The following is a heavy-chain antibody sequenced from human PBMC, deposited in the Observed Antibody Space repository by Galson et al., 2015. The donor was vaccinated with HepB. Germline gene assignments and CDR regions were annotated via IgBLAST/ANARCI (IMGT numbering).Heavy chain of an antibody. CDR2: ISWNSGSI. Sequence: SLRLSCAASGFTFDDYAMHWVRQAPGKGLEWVSGISWNSGSIGYADSVKGRFTISRDNAKNSLYLQMNSLRAEDTALYYCAKDISWNYGVDAFDIWGQGTMVTVSS. V-gene: IGHV3-9*01. CDR3: AKDISWNYGVDAFDI. CDR1: GFTFDDYA. J-gene: IGHJ3*02. D-gene: IGHD1-7*01.